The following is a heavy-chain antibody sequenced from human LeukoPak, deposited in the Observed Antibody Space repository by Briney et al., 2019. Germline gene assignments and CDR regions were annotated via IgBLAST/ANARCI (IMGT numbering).Heavy chain of an antibody. CDR3: ARGFYYNYYYGMDV. Sequence: GGSLRLSCAASGFTFSSYWMSWVRQAPGKGLEWVANIKQDGSEKYYVDSVKGRFTIPRDNAKNSLYLQMNSLRAEDTAVYYCARGFYYNYYYGMDVWGQGTTVTVSS. V-gene: IGHV3-7*01. D-gene: IGHD3-10*01. CDR2: IKQDGSEK. CDR1: GFTFSSYW. J-gene: IGHJ6*02.